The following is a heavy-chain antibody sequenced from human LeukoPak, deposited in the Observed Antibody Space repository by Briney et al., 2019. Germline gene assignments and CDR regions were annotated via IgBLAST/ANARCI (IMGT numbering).Heavy chain of an antibody. CDR3: ARVRGTFETD. D-gene: IGHD2/OR15-2a*01. J-gene: IGHJ1*01. CDR2: LYYSGST. Sequence: SETLSLTCTVSGASISAYYWSWIRQPPGKGLEWIGYLYYSGSTTYSPSLKSRVTMSVDTSKSQFSLKLNSVTAADTAIYYCARVRGTFETDWGQGTLVTVSS. V-gene: IGHV4-59*01. CDR1: GASISAYY.